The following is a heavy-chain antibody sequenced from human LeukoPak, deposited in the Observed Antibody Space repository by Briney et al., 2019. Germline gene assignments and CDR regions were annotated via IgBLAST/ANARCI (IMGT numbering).Heavy chain of an antibody. J-gene: IGHJ4*02. Sequence: ASVKVSCKASGYTFTSFGISWVRQAPGQGLEWMGWISAYNGHTNYAQKLQDRVTMTTDTSTRTVYMELRSLRSDDTAVYYCARTERGDCSGGSCYAFDYWARESWSPSPQ. V-gene: IGHV1-18*01. CDR2: ISAYNGHT. CDR3: ARTERGDCSGGSCYAFDY. D-gene: IGHD2-15*01. CDR1: GYTFTSFG.